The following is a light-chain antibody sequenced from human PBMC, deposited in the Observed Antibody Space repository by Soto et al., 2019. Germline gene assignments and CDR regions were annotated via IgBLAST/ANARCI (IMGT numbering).Light chain of an antibody. CDR3: QVWDTSSDHRV. V-gene: IGLV3-21*02. Sequence: SYELTQPPSLSVAPGQTARISCGGDKLGGQSVHWYQQRPGQAPALVIYDDNARPSGISERFSASNSGSTATLTISRVEAGDEADYHCQVWDTSSDHRVFGGGTKLTVL. J-gene: IGLJ2*01. CDR2: DDN. CDR1: KLGGQS.